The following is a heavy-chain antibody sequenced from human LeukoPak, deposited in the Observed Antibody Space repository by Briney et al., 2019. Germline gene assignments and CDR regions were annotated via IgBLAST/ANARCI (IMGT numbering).Heavy chain of an antibody. J-gene: IGHJ4*02. Sequence: SETLSLTCTVSGGSISSYYWSWIRQPPGKGLEWIGYIYYSGSTNYNPSLKSRVTISVDTSKNQFSLKLSSVTAADTAVYYCASRTMIVGSFDYWGQGTLVTVSS. CDR1: GGSISSYY. V-gene: IGHV4-59*01. D-gene: IGHD3-22*01. CDR2: IYYSGST. CDR3: ASRTMIVGSFDY.